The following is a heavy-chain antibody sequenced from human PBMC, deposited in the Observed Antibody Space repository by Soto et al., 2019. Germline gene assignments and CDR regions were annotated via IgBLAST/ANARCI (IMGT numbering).Heavy chain of an antibody. CDR1: GGTFSNYA. Sequence: QVQLVQSGAEVKKPGSSVKVSCKVSGGTFSNYAIDWVRLAPGHGLEWMGGIVPIFGTTYYTQKFQGRATIIADDSTTTAYLEMSSLRSEDTAIYYCARVEAVAGLYNYHRLDVWGQGTAVTVSS. J-gene: IGHJ6*02. CDR2: IVPIFGTT. CDR3: ARVEAVAGLYNYHRLDV. D-gene: IGHD6-19*01. V-gene: IGHV1-69*12.